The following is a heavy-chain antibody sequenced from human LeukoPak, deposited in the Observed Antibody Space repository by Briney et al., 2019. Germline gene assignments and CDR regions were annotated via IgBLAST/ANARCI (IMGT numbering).Heavy chain of an antibody. Sequence: ASVKVSCKASGYTFTGHYMHWVRQAPGQGPEWMGWITPKSGGTNYAQKFEGRVTMTRDTSISTAYMELSGLRSDDTAVYYCARCSTPHWIFDAFDIWGQGTMVTVSS. CDR1: GYTFTGHY. CDR3: ARCSTPHWIFDAFDI. J-gene: IGHJ3*02. D-gene: IGHD1-1*01. CDR2: ITPKSGGT. V-gene: IGHV1-2*02.